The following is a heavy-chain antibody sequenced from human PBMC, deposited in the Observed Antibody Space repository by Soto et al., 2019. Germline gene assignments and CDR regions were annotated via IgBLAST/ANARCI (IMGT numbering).Heavy chain of an antibody. Sequence: GSISSSSYYWGWIRQPPGKGLEWIGSIYYSGSTYYNPSLKSRVTISVDTSKNQFSLKLSSVTAADTAVYYCASPSYYYDSSGYDYYYGMDVWGQGTTVTVSS. CDR1: GSISSSSYY. V-gene: IGHV4-39*01. J-gene: IGHJ6*02. CDR3: ASPSYYYDSSGYDYYYGMDV. D-gene: IGHD3-22*01. CDR2: IYYSGST.